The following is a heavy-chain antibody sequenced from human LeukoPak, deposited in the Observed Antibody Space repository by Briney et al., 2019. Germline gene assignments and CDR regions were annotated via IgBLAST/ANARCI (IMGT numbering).Heavy chain of an antibody. D-gene: IGHD3-16*01. CDR3: ARRRVRDKGGRWDYAFDI. Sequence: PSETLSLTCAVYGGSFSGYYWSWIRQPPGKGLEWIGEINHSGSTNYNPSLKSRVTISVDTSKNQFSLKLSSVTAADTAVYYCARRRVRDKGGRWDYAFDIWGQGTMVTVSS. J-gene: IGHJ3*02. CDR1: GGSFSGYY. CDR2: INHSGST. V-gene: IGHV4-34*01.